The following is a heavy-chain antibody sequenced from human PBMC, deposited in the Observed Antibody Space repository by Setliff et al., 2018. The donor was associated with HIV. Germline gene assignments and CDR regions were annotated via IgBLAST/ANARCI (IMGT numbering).Heavy chain of an antibody. D-gene: IGHD2-15*01. CDR2: IRYDGSQK. V-gene: IGHV3-30*02. J-gene: IGHJ6*02. CDR3: AKDVCSGAYCYAYYYYGMDV. Sequence: PGGSLRLSCAASVFTFNNYGMNWVRQAPGKGLEWVAFIRYDGSQKYYVDYVKGRFTISRDNSKNTLYLQMNSLRVEDTAVYYCAKDVCSGAYCYAYYYYGMDVWGQGTMGTV. CDR1: VFTFNNYG.